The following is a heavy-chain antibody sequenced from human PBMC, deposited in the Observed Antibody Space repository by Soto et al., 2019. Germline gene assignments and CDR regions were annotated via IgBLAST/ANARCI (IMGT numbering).Heavy chain of an antibody. D-gene: IGHD2-8*01. Sequence: EVQLLESGGGLVQPGGSLRLSCAASGFTFRNFAMTWVRQAPGKRLEWVSTIGSVGGDTYYADSVKGRFTISRDDSKNTLGLQMNRLRAEDTAIYFCAKDMVNANSVWDPFDIWGQGTMVTVSS. CDR1: GFTFRNFA. CDR2: IGSVGGDT. V-gene: IGHV3-23*01. J-gene: IGHJ3*02. CDR3: AKDMVNANSVWDPFDI.